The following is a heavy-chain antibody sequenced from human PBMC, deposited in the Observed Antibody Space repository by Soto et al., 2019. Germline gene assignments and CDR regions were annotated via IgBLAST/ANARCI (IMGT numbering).Heavy chain of an antibody. CDR3: AKGGRDYYTL. J-gene: IGHJ4*02. D-gene: IGHD2-2*02. CDR2: ISGRDGST. CDR1: GFTFSSSA. V-gene: IGHV3-23*01. Sequence: TGGSLRLSCSASGFTFSSSAMSWVRQTPGQGLYWVSSISGRDGSTFYADSVRGPFTIARDNSKNTLCLQMNSLRAEDTSVYYCAKGGRDYYTLWGQGTLVTVSS.